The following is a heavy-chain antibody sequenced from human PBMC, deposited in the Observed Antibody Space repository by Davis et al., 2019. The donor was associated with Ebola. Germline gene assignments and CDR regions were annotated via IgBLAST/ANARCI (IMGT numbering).Heavy chain of an antibody. CDR2: TGTTGDT. Sequence: GESLKISCVASGFTFSRYDMNWVRQATGKGLEWVSATGTTGDTYYPGSVRGRFTVSRDDAKNSFYLQMDSLRVEDTAVYYCARAPPGSRFRLDHWGQGTLVTVSS. D-gene: IGHD2-15*01. V-gene: IGHV3-13*01. CDR3: ARAPPGSRFRLDH. J-gene: IGHJ4*02. CDR1: GFTFSRYD.